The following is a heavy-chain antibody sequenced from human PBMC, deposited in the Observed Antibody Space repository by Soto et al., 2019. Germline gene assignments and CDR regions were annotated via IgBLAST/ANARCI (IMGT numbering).Heavy chain of an antibody. D-gene: IGHD2-15*01. CDR2: IYYSGST. CDR1: GGSISSYY. V-gene: IGHV4-59*01. CDR3: AREWGGGSPERYYYYGMDV. J-gene: IGHJ6*02. Sequence: PSETLSLTCTVSGGSISSYYWSWIRQPPGKGLEWIGYIYYSGSTNYNPSLKSRVTISVDTSKNQFSLKLSSVTAADTAVYYCAREWGGGSPERYYYYGMDVWGQGTTVTVSS.